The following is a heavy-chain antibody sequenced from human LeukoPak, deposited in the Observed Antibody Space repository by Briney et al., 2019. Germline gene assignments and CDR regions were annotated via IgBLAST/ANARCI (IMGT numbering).Heavy chain of an antibody. V-gene: IGHV1-69*05. CDR2: IIPIFGTA. J-gene: IGHJ4*02. CDR1: GYTFTSYG. CDR3: ARERAYYGSGSPHYYFDY. D-gene: IGHD3-10*01. Sequence: GASVKVSCKASGYTFTSYGISWVRQAPGQGLEWMGGIIPIFGTANYAQKFQGRVTITTDESTSTAYMELSSLRSEDTAVYYCARERAYYGSGSPHYYFDYWGQGTLVTVSS.